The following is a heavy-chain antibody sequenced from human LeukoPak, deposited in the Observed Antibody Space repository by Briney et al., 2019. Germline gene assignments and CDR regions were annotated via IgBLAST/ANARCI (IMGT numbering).Heavy chain of an antibody. CDR3: ARAKSYCSSTSCQHLDP. J-gene: IGHJ5*02. D-gene: IGHD2-2*01. CDR2: INPNSGGT. V-gene: IGHV1-2*02. Sequence: ASVKVSCKASGYTFTSYDINWVRQAPGQGLEWMGWINPNSGGTNYAQKFQGRVTMTRDTSISTAYMELSRLRSDDTAVYYCARAKSYCSSTSCQHLDPWGQGTLVTVSS. CDR1: GYTFTSYD.